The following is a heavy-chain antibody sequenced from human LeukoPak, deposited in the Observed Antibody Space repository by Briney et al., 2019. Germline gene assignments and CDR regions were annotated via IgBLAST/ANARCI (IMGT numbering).Heavy chain of an antibody. D-gene: IGHD3-3*01. CDR1: GGTFSSYA. CDR2: IIPIFGTA. Sequence: SVKVSCKASGGTFSSYAISWVRQAPGQGLEWMGGIIPIFGTANYAQRFQGRVTITADESTSTAYMELSSLRSEDTAVYYCARALTYYDFWSGYYSHDAFDIWGQGTMVTVSS. CDR3: ARALTYYDFWSGYYSHDAFDI. V-gene: IGHV1-69*13. J-gene: IGHJ3*02.